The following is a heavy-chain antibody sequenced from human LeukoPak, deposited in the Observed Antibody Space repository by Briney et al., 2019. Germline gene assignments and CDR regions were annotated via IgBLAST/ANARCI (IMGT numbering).Heavy chain of an antibody. CDR3: VRQGKISTGRNYFDY. CDR2: IYPGDSDT. J-gene: IGHJ4*02. D-gene: IGHD1-1*01. V-gene: IGHV5-51*01. Sequence: GESLKISCKGSGYSFTDYWIGWVRQMPGTGLELMGIIYPGDSDTRYSPSFQGQVTISADKSINTAYLQWSSLKASDTAMFYCVRQGKISTGRNYFDYWGQGTLVTVSS. CDR1: GYSFTDYW.